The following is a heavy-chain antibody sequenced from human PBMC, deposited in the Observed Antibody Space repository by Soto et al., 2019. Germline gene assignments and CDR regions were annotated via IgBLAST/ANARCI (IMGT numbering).Heavy chain of an antibody. CDR2: IVVGSGNT. D-gene: IGHD3-22*01. Sequence: SVKVSCKASGFTFTSSAVQWVRQPRGQRLEWIGWIVVGSGNTNYAQKFQERVTITRDMSTSTAYMELSSLRSEDTAVYYCAASSSQYDSSGYYYAFDIWGQGTMVTVSS. V-gene: IGHV1-58*01. CDR3: AASSSQYDSSGYYYAFDI. CDR1: GFTFTSSA. J-gene: IGHJ3*02.